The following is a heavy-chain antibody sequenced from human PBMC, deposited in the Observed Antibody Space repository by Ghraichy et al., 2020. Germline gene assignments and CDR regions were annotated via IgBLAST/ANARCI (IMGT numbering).Heavy chain of an antibody. CDR2: VTIMFGTT. Sequence: SVKVSCKASGGSFSSFVISWVRQAPGQGLEWMGGVTIMFGTTKYAQNFQGRVTITADKSTTTAYMELTSLRIEDTAVYFCAKPSINYYGMDVWGQGTTVSVS. CDR1: GGSFSSFV. CDR3: AKPSINYYGMDV. J-gene: IGHJ6*02. V-gene: IGHV1-69*06.